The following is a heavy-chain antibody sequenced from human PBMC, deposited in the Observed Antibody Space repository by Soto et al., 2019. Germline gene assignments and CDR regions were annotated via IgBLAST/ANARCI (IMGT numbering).Heavy chain of an antibody. CDR2: ISGSGGVT. CDR1: GFTFRNQD. D-gene: IGHD3-10*01. V-gene: IGHV3-23*01. J-gene: IGHJ4*02. Sequence: EVQLLESGGGLVQPGGSLRLTCVGSGFTFRNQDMRWVRQAPGKGLEWVSDISGSGGVTYYADSVKGRLTISRDNSKNTLYLQMNNVRANDPAVYSCATDRHFRSYYGSAGHYNDWGQGTLVTVSS. CDR3: ATDRHFRSYYGSAGHYND.